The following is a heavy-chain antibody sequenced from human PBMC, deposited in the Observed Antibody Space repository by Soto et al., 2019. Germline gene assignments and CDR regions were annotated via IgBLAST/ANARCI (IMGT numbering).Heavy chain of an antibody. CDR3: ARELRRGVDDYIWGSYPETIDY. V-gene: IGHV3-33*01. Sequence: GGSLRLSCAASGFTFSSYGMHWVRQAPGKGLEWVAVIWYDGSNKYYADSVKGRFTISRDNSKNTLYLQMNSLRAEDTAVYYCARELRRGVDDYIWGSYPETIDYWGQGTLVTVSS. J-gene: IGHJ4*02. D-gene: IGHD3-16*02. CDR1: GFTFSSYG. CDR2: IWYDGSNK.